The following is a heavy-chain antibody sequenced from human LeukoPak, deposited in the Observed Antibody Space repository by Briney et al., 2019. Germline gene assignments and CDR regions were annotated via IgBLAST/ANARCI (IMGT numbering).Heavy chain of an antibody. V-gene: IGHV3-15*01. Sequence: PGGSLRLSCAASGFTFSSYGMSWVRQAPGKGLEWVGRIKSKTDGGTTDYAAPVKGRFTISRDDSKNTLYLQMNSLKTEDTAVYYCTTKSMVRGVIRYYYYYMDVWGKGTTVTVSS. J-gene: IGHJ6*03. CDR1: GFTFSSYG. CDR2: IKSKTDGGTT. D-gene: IGHD3-10*01. CDR3: TTKSMVRGVIRYYYYYMDV.